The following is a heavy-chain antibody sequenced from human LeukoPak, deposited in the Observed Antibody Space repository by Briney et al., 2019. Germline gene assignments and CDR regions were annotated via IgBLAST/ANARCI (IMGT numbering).Heavy chain of an antibody. CDR3: ARRLFHWYFDL. CDR1: GGSISSGDYY. CDR2: IYYSGST. J-gene: IGHJ2*01. Sequence: TLSLTCTVSGGSISSGDYYRSWIRQPPGKGLEWIGYIYYSGSTHYNPSLKSRVTISVDTSKNQFSLKLSSVTAADTAVYYCARRLFHWYFDLWGRGTLVTVSS. V-gene: IGHV4-30-4*08.